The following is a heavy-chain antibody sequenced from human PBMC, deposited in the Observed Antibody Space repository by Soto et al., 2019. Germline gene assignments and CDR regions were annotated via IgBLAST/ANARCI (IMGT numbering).Heavy chain of an antibody. J-gene: IGHJ5*02. V-gene: IGHV4-39*01. CDR3: ARLRIQLFWFDP. CDR2: IYYSGST. CDR1: GGSISSSSYY. D-gene: IGHD5-18*01. Sequence: QLQLQESGPGLVKPSETLSLTCTVSGGSISSSSYYWGWIRQPPGKGLEWIGSIYYSGSTYYNPSLKSQVTISVDTSKNQFSLKLSSVTAADTAVYYCARLRIQLFWFDPWGQGTLVTVSS.